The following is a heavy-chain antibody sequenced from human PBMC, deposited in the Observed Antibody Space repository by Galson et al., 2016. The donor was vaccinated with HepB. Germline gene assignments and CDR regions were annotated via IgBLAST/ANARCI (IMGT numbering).Heavy chain of an antibody. CDR2: IGTSDSTT. CDR3: AKGRGAGYSGCEWNFDH. V-gene: IGHV3-23*01. D-gene: IGHD5-12*01. J-gene: IGHJ4*02. CDR1: GFTFSSYA. Sequence: SLRLSCAASGFTFSSYAMTWVRQAPGKGLEWVSSIGTSDSTTGDSEGRFTISRDNSKNTLYLQMYSLRAEDTAVYYCAKGRGAGYSGCEWNFDHWGQGSLVTVSS.